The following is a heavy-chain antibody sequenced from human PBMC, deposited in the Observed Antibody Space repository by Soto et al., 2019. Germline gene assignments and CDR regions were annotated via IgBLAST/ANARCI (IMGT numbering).Heavy chain of an antibody. D-gene: IGHD5-18*01. CDR2: INPNSGGT. CDR1: GYTFTGYY. J-gene: IGHJ4*02. CDR3: ARVSGYSYGSFDY. Sequence: ASVKVSCKASGYTFTGYYMHWVRQAPGQGLEWVGWINPNSGGTNYAQKFQGRVTMTRDTSISTAYMELSRMRSDDTAVYYCARVSGYSYGSFDYWGQGTLVTVSS. V-gene: IGHV1-2*02.